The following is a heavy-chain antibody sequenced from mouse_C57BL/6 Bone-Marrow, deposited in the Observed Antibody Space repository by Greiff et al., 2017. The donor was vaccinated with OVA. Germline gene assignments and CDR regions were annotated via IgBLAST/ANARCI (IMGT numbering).Heavy chain of an antibody. CDR1: GYTFTSYW. J-gene: IGHJ3*01. D-gene: IGHD1-1*01. Sequence: QVQLQQPGAELVRPGTSVKLSCKASGYTFTSYWMHWVKQRPGQGLEWIGVIDPSDSYTKYNQTFKGKATLTVDTSSSTAYMQLSSLTSEDSAVYYCARGLFYGSSQFADWGQGTLVTVSA. CDR2: IDPSDSYT. V-gene: IGHV1-59*01. CDR3: ARGLFYGSSQFAD.